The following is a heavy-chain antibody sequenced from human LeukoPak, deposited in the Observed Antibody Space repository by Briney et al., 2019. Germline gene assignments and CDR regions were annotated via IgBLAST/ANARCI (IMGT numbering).Heavy chain of an antibody. J-gene: IGHJ3*02. CDR3: ARGTPRVGAFDI. D-gene: IGHD2-15*01. CDR1: GYTFTGYY. V-gene: IGHV1-2*02. CDR2: INPNSGGT. Sequence: ASVKVSCKASGYTFTGYYMHWVRQAPGQGLEWMGWINPNSGGTNYAQKFQGRVTMTRDTSISAAYMELSRLRSDDTAVYYCARGTPRVGAFDIWGQGTMVTVSS.